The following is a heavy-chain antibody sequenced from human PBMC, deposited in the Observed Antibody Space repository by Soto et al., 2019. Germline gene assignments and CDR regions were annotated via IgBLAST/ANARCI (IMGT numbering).Heavy chain of an antibody. CDR1: GFTFSSYA. CDR3: ARDIGAARYYYYGMDV. D-gene: IGHD6-6*01. CDR2: ISYDGSNK. V-gene: IGHV3-30-3*01. Sequence: GGSLRLSCAASGFTFSSYAMHWVRQAPGKGLEWVAVISYDGSNKYNADSVKGRFTISRDNSKNTLYLQMNSLRAEDTAVYYCARDIGAARYYYYGMDVWGQGTTVTVSS. J-gene: IGHJ6*02.